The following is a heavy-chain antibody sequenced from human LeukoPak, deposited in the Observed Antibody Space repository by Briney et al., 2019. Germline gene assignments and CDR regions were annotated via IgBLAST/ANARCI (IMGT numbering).Heavy chain of an antibody. Sequence: GGSLRLSCAASGFTFSDYSMNWVRQAPGKGLEWVAYISSSRSTIYYADSVKGRFTISRDNAKNSLYLQMNSLRAEDTAVYYCARALDYGDYVGYYYYYMDVWGKGTTVTVSS. CDR1: GFTFSDYS. CDR3: ARALDYGDYVGYYYYYMDV. V-gene: IGHV3-48*04. D-gene: IGHD4-17*01. CDR2: ISSSRSTI. J-gene: IGHJ6*03.